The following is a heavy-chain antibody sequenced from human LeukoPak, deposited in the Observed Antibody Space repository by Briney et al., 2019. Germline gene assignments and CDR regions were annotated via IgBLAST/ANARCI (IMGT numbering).Heavy chain of an antibody. V-gene: IGHV3-30*02. CDR1: GFTFTMSH. Sequence: GGSLRLSCAASGFTFTMSHMHWVLQAPGKGLEWVSFIRNDKSDKYYADSVKGRFTISRDNSKNTLYLQMNGLRVEDTAVYYCAKDYYWGLDYWGQGALVTVSS. CDR3: AKDYYWGLDY. D-gene: IGHD3-22*01. CDR2: IRNDKSDK. J-gene: IGHJ4*02.